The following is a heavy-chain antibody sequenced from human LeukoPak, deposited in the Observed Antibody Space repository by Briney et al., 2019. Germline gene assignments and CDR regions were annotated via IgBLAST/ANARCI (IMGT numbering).Heavy chain of an antibody. CDR2: ISYDGCNK. CDR3: AKGSVAGIRNHIDL. Sequence: PGGSLRLSCAASGFTFNSYGMHWVRQAPGKGLEWVAVISYDGCNKYYADSVKGRFIISRDNSKNTLYLQMDALRAGDTAVYYCAKGSVAGIRNHIDLWGQGTLVAVSS. V-gene: IGHV3-30*18. D-gene: IGHD6-19*01. CDR1: GFTFNSYG. J-gene: IGHJ5*02.